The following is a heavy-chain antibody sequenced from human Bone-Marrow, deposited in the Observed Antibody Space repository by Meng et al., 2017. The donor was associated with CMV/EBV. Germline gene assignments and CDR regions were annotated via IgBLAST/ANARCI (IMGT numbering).Heavy chain of an antibody. Sequence: GESLKISCQGSGYIFPNYWIGWVRQVPGKGLEWMGIIYPRDSNARYNPSFRGQVTMSVDISINTAYLQWSSLKASDTAMYYCARHGGWYQLPDRYWGQGTLVTVSS. J-gene: IGHJ4*02. CDR2: IYPRDSNA. CDR1: GYIFPNYW. D-gene: IGHD2-2*01. CDR3: ARHGGWYQLPDRY. V-gene: IGHV5-51*01.